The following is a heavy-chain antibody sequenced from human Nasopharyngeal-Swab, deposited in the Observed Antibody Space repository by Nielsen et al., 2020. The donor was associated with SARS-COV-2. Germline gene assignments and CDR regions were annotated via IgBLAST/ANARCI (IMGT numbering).Heavy chain of an antibody. Sequence: SLKISCAASGFTFDDYAMHWVRQAPGKSLEWVSGISWNSKAIDYVDSVKGRFTISRDNAKSSLYLQMNSLRAEDTALYYCAKDIPDGAFDIWGQETMVTVSS. CDR3: AKDIPDGAFDI. J-gene: IGHJ3*02. CDR1: GFTFDDYA. CDR2: ISWNSKAI. D-gene: IGHD5-24*01. V-gene: IGHV3-9*01.